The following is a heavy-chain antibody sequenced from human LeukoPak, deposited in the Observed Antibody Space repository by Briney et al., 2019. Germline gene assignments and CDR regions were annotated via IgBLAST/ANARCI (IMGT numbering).Heavy chain of an antibody. D-gene: IGHD1-26*01. CDR2: ISGSGGST. Sequence: GGSLRLSCAASGFTFSSYAMSWVSQAPGKGLEWVSAISGSGGSTYYADSVKGRFTISRDNSKNTLYLQMNSLRAEDTAVYYCAKDRWVGELPDYWGQGTLVTVSS. V-gene: IGHV3-23*01. CDR1: GFTFSSYA. J-gene: IGHJ4*02. CDR3: AKDRWVGELPDY.